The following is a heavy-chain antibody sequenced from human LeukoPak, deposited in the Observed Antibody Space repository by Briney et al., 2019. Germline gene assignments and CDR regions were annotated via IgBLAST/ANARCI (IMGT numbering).Heavy chain of an antibody. D-gene: IGHD3-3*01. Sequence: GRSLRLSCAASGFXFSTYVINWFRQAPGKGLEWVSTISVGAEYIFYADSVKGRFTISRDDSNNALYLQMHSLRAEDTALYYCASGPPFLKYFEYWGQGTLVTVSS. V-gene: IGHV3-23*01. J-gene: IGHJ4*02. CDR3: ASGPPFLKYFEY. CDR2: ISVGAEYI. CDR1: GFXFSTYV.